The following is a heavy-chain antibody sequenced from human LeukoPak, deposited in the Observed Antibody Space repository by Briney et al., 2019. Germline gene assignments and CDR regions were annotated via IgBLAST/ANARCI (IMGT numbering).Heavy chain of an antibody. Sequence: GGSLRLSCAASGFSFGNFWMSWVRQAPGGGLQWVASMKGDGSLIYYVDSVKGRFITSRDNARNSLYLHMNSLTVDDTAVYFCAKLLNQGTTYDHWGQGALVTVSS. V-gene: IGHV3-7*01. CDR1: GFSFGNFW. D-gene: IGHD1-1*01. CDR3: AKLLNQGTTYDH. CDR2: MKGDGSLI. J-gene: IGHJ5*02.